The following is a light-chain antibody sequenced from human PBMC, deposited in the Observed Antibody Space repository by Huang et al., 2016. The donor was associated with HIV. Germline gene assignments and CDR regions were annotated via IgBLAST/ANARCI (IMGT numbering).Light chain of an antibody. CDR2: WAS. J-gene: IGKJ4*01. V-gene: IGKV4-1*01. Sequence: DIVMTQSPESLAVALGERATINCKSSQSVLYSADNKNYLAWYQQKAGQPPKLLISWASTRESGVPDRFSGSGSGTDFSLTISSLQAEDVAVYYCQQHYATRRITFGGGPRWRSN. CDR3: QQHYATRRIT. CDR1: QSVLYSADNKNY.